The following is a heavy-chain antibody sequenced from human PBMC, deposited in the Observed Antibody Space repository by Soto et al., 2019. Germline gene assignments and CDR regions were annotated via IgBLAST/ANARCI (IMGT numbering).Heavy chain of an antibody. D-gene: IGHD2-2*01. J-gene: IGHJ4*02. CDR2: IWYDGSNK. Sequence: QVQLVESGGGVVQPGRSLRLSCAASGFTFSSYGMHWVRQAPGKGLEWVAVIWYDGSNKYYADSVKGRFTISRDNSKNTLYLQMNSLRAEDTAVYYCARAGCSSTSCYDVFFDYWGQGTLVTVSS. CDR1: GFTFSSYG. V-gene: IGHV3-33*01. CDR3: ARAGCSSTSCYDVFFDY.